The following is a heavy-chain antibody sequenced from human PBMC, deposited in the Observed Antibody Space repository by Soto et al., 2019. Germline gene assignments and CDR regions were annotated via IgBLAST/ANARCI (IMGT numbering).Heavy chain of an antibody. J-gene: IGHJ4*02. CDR1: GYSFTNYW. Sequence: GESLKISCTGSGYSFTNYWIGWVRQMPGKGLEWMGIIYPGDSNTRYSPSFQGQVTISADKSISTAYLQWSSLKASDTAMYFCARQGYCSNTACYTVDYWGQGTLVTVSS. CDR3: ARQGYCSNTACYTVDY. D-gene: IGHD2-2*02. V-gene: IGHV5-51*01. CDR2: IYPGDSNT.